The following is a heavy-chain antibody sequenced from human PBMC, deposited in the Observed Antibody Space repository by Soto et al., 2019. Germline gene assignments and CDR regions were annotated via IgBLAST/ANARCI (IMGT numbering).Heavy chain of an antibody. D-gene: IGHD5-18*01. Sequence: PGGSLRLSCEVSGVNFRGYAMSWVRQAPGKGLEWVSGIRIGPGITYYSDSVKGRLTISCEISRKTVYLQMNNLRGEDTALSFCARSRSAMADSMSVWGQGTTVTVSS. CDR1: GVNFRGYA. V-gene: IGHV3-23*01. CDR3: ARSRSAMADSMSV. CDR2: IRIGPGIT. J-gene: IGHJ6*02.